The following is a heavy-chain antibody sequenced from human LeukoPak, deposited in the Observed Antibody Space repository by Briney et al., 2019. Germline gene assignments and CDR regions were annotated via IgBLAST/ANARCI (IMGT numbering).Heavy chain of an antibody. Sequence: ASVKVSCKASGYTFTCYYMHWVRQAPGQGLEWMGWINPNSGGTNYAQKFQGRVTMTRDTSISTAYMELSRLRSDDTAVYYCARSPFMVRALDYWGQGTLVTVSS. J-gene: IGHJ4*02. CDR2: INPNSGGT. D-gene: IGHD3-10*01. CDR1: GYTFTCYY. CDR3: ARSPFMVRALDY. V-gene: IGHV1-2*02.